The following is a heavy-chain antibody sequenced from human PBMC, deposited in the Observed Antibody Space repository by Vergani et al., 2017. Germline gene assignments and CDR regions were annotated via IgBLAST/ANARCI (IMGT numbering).Heavy chain of an antibody. CDR1: GFTSSYYG. CDR2: ISYDGTQK. J-gene: IGHJ1*01. D-gene: IGHD1-1*01. V-gene: IGHV3-30*03. Sequence: QVHLVESGGGVVQPGRSLRLSCVVSGFTSSYYGMHWVRPAPGKGLEWVAVISYDGTQKYYADSVKGRFTISRDNSKSTLYLQMNSLRTEDTTVYYCATKSCGTPGCQIEYFNEWGQGTLVTVSS. CDR3: ATKSCGTPGCQIEYFNE.